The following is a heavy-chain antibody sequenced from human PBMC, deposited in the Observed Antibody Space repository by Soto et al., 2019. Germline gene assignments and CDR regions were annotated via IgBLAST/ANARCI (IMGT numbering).Heavy chain of an antibody. CDR1: GLTFSDYY. Sequence: PGGSLRLSGAAAGLTFSDYYMSWIRQAPGKGLEWVSYISSSSSYTNYADSVKGRSTISRDTSKNTLFLRMNSLRVEDTATYYCAKALGDILTGDFDTWAQGSLVTISS. D-gene: IGHD3-9*01. J-gene: IGHJ4*02. CDR3: AKALGDILTGDFDT. CDR2: ISSSSSYT. V-gene: IGHV3-11*05.